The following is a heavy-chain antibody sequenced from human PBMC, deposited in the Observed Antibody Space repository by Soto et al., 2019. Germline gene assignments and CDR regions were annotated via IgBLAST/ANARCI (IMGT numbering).Heavy chain of an antibody. V-gene: IGHV3-53*01. D-gene: IGHD1-20*01. CDR2: IYASGST. CDR3: ARGITGTTFDY. J-gene: IGHJ4*02. CDR1: GFTVSHNY. Sequence: LRLSCAASGFTVSHNYMSWVRQAPGRGLEWVSVIYASGSTYYADSVKGRFTISRDDSKNTLYLQMNSLRAEDTAVYYCARGITGTTFDYWGQGTLVTVSS.